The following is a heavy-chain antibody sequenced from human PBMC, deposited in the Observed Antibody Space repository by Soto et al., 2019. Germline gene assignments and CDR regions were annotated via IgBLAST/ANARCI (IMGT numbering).Heavy chain of an antibody. Sequence: SETLSLTCSVSGGSVNSGGYSWSWIRQPPGKGLEWIGFISPSGSPAYNPSLKSRVTISVDRSNNQISLELSSVTAADTAVYFCTRGVLAWGPGTLVTVSS. V-gene: IGHV4-30-2*01. CDR1: GGSVNSGGYS. CDR2: ISPSGSP. J-gene: IGHJ5*02. D-gene: IGHD2-8*01. CDR3: TRGVLA.